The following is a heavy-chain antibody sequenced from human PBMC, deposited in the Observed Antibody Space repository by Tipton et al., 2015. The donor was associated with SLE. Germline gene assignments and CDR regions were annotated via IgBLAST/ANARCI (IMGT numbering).Heavy chain of an antibody. CDR1: GASVSGFC. D-gene: IGHD2-15*01. J-gene: IGHJ6*03. CDR2: VCNSVST. Sequence: TLSLTCTVSGASVSGFCWNWIRQSPGKGLEWIACVCNSVSTNYDPSLKSRGTISVDTSKNQFSLRLSSVTAADTGVYYCVKSVVVVSPRDYYYYMDVWGKGTTVTASS. CDR3: VKSVVVVSPRDYYYYMDV. V-gene: IGHV4-59*08.